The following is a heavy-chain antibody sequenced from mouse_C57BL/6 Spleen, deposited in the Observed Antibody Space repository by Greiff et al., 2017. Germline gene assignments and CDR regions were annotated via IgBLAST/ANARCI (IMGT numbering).Heavy chain of an antibody. CDR1: GFNIKDDY. V-gene: IGHV14-4*01. Sequence: VQLQQSGAELVRPGASVKLSCTASGFNIKDDYMHWVKQRPEQGLEWIGWIDPENGDTEYASKFQGKATITADTSSNTAYLQLSSLTSEDTAVYYCTYGYYVWFAYWGQGTLVTVSA. CDR2: IDPENGDT. D-gene: IGHD2-3*01. J-gene: IGHJ3*01. CDR3: TYGYYVWFAY.